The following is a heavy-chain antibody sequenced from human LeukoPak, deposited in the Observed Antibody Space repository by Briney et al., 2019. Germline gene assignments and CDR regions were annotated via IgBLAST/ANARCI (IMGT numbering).Heavy chain of an antibody. CDR2: ISGSGGST. CDR3: AKGGEGLYYYCMDV. Sequence: GGSLRLSCAASGFTFSSYAMSWVRQAPGKGLEWVSAISGSGGSTYYADSVKGRFTISRDNSKNTLYLQMNSLRAEDTAVYYCAKGGEGLYYYCMDVWGEGTTVTVSS. J-gene: IGHJ6*03. V-gene: IGHV3-23*01. D-gene: IGHD3-10*01. CDR1: GFTFSSYA.